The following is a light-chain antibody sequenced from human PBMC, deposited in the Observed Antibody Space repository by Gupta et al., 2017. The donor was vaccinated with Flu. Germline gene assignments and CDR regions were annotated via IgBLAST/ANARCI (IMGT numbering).Light chain of an antibody. CDR1: QSVLWNSNNKNY. V-gene: IGKV4-1*01. J-gene: IGKJ5*01. Sequence: DIVMTQSPDSLAVSMGERATINCKSSQSVLWNSNNKNYVAWYQQKPGQPPKLLIYWASTRESGVPDRFSGRGSGTDFTLTISSLQAEDVAVYYCQQEDCATITFGQGTPLDIK. CDR3: QQEDCATIT. CDR2: WAS.